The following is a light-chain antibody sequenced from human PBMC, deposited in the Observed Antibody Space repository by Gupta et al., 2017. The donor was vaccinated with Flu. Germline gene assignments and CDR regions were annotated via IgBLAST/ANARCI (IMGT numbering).Light chain of an antibody. CDR2: WAS. CDR3: QQYYSSPRT. J-gene: IGKJ2*01. CDR1: QSVLYSSNNTNY. Sequence: NCKSSQSVLYSSNNTNYLAWYQQKPGQPPNLLISWASTRESGVPDRFSGSGSGTDFTLTISSLQAEDVAVYYCQQYYSSPRTFGQGTKLEIK. V-gene: IGKV4-1*01.